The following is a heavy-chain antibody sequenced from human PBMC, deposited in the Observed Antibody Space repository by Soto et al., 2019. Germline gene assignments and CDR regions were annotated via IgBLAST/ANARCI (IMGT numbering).Heavy chain of an antibody. CDR1: GGSISSSNW. CDR2: IYHSGST. CDR3: ARTYYYDSSGYYYHY. J-gene: IGHJ4*02. D-gene: IGHD3-22*01. V-gene: IGHV4-4*02. Sequence: SETLSLTCAVSGGSISSSNWWSWVRQPPGKGLEWIGEIYHSGSTNYNPSLKSRVTISVDKSKIQFSLKLSSVTAADTAVYYCARTYYYDSSGYYYHYWGQGTLVTVSS.